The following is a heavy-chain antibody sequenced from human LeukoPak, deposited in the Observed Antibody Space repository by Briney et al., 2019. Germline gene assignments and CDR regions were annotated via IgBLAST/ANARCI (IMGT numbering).Heavy chain of an antibody. CDR3: ARTMRVVGYFDY. Sequence: ASVKVSCKASGYPFSDSHINWVRQTPGQGLEWMEWINPNSGGTNFAQKFQGRVTMTRDTSISAAYMELSRLTSDDTAVYYCARTMRVVGYFDYWGQGTLVTVSS. CDR2: INPNSGGT. D-gene: IGHD3-22*01. V-gene: IGHV1-2*02. CDR1: GYPFSDSH. J-gene: IGHJ4*02.